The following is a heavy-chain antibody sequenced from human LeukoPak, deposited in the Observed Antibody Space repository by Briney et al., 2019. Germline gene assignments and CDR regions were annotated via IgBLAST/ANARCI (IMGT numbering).Heavy chain of an antibody. CDR3: ARLNCGGDCYFWEFWLDY. CDR2: IYPGDSGT. V-gene: IGHV5-51*01. D-gene: IGHD2-21*02. CDR1: GYSFTSYW. J-gene: IGHJ4*02. Sequence: GESLKISCKGSGYSFTSYWIGWVRQMPGKGLEWMGIIYPGDSGTRYSPSFQGQVTISADKSISTAYLQWSSLKASDTAMYYCARLNCGGDCYFWEFWLDYWGQGTLVTVSS.